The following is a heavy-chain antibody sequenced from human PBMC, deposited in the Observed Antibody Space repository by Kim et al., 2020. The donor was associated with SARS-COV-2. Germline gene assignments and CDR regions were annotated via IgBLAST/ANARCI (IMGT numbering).Heavy chain of an antibody. D-gene: IGHD3-16*01. J-gene: IGHJ5*02. V-gene: IGHV5-51*01. CDR2: IYPGDSDT. CDR3: ARQAMLGNRYNWFDP. CDR1: GYNFATYW. Sequence: GESLKISCKGSGYNFATYWIGWVRQMPGKGLEWMGIIYPGDSDTIYSPSFQGQVTISADKSISTAYLQWSSLKASDTAMYYCARQAMLGNRYNWFDPWGQGTLVTVSS.